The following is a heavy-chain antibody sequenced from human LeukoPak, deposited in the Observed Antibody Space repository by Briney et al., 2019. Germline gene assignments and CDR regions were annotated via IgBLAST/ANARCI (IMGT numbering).Heavy chain of an antibody. D-gene: IGHD3-3*01. CDR1: GGSISSYY. CDR2: IYTSGST. V-gene: IGHV4-4*07. Sequence: PSETLSLTCTVSGGSISSYYWSWIRQPAGKGLEWIWRIYTSGSTNYNPSLKGRVTMSVDTSKNQFSLKLSSVTAADTAVYYCARANHITIFGANWFDPWGQGTLVTVSS. J-gene: IGHJ5*02. CDR3: ARANHITIFGANWFDP.